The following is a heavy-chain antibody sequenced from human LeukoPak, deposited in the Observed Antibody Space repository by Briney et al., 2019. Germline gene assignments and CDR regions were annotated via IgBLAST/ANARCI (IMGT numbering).Heavy chain of an antibody. V-gene: IGHV4-39*02. D-gene: IGHD4-17*01. CDR3: ARRRVSTAFDY. CDR1: GGSISSSSYY. CDR2: IYYSGST. J-gene: IGHJ4*02. Sequence: SETLSLTCSVSGGSISSSSYYWGWIRQPPGKGLEWIGSIYYSGSTYYNSSLKSRVTISVDTSKTHSSLRLNSVTAADTAVYYCARRRVSTAFDYWGQGTLVTVSS.